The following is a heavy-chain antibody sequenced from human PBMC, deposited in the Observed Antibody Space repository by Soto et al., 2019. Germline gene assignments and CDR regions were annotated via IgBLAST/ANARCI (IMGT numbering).Heavy chain of an antibody. Sequence: QVQLVESGGGVVQPGRSLRLSCAASGFTFSSYGMHWVRQAPGKGLEWVAVIWYDGSNKYYADSVKGRFTISRDNSKNTLYLQMNSLRAEDTAVYYCARSGAGEQRAFHYWGQGTLVTVSS. CDR3: ARSGAGEQRAFHY. CDR2: IWYDGSNK. CDR1: GFTFSSYG. D-gene: IGHD1-26*01. V-gene: IGHV3-33*01. J-gene: IGHJ4*02.